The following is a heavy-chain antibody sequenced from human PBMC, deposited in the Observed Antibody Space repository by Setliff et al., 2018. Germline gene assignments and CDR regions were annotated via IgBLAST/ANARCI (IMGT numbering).Heavy chain of an antibody. CDR1: GGSFSGYY. CDR3: ARDNNPGYRGYWGRFDY. Sequence: ETLSLTCAVYGGSFSGYYWSWIRQPPGKGLEWVANIKEDGSEKYYVDSVKGRFTISRDNAKNSLYLQMNSLRAEDTAVYYCARDNNPGYRGYWGRFDYWGQGTLVTVSS. D-gene: IGHD3-16*02. V-gene: IGHV3-7*01. J-gene: IGHJ4*02. CDR2: IKEDGSEK.